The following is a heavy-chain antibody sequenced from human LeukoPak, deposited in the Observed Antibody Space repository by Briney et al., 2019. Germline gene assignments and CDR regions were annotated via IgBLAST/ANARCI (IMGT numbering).Heavy chain of an antibody. D-gene: IGHD3-9*01. Sequence: ASVKVSCKASGYTFTGYYMHWVRQAPGQGLEWMGWINPNSGGTNYAQKFQGRVTMTRDTSISTAYMELSRPRSDDTAVYYCARGGQNFQYYDILTGYYTGYYFDYWGQGTLVTVSS. CDR3: ARGGQNFQYYDILTGYYTGYYFDY. CDR2: INPNSGGT. V-gene: IGHV1-2*02. J-gene: IGHJ4*02. CDR1: GYTFTGYY.